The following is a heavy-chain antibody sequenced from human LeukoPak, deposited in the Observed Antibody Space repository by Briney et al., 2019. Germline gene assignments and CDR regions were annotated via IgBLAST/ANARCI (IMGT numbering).Heavy chain of an antibody. D-gene: IGHD6-25*01. CDR3: AKNGRLPEYYYYYGMDV. Sequence: GGSLRLSCAASGFTFSSYGMHWVRQAPGKGLEWVAVISYDGSNKYYADSVKGRFTISRDNSKNTLYLQMNSLRAEDTAVYYCAKNGRLPEYYYYYGMDVWGQGTTVTVSS. CDR2: ISYDGSNK. CDR1: GFTFSSYG. V-gene: IGHV3-30*18. J-gene: IGHJ6*02.